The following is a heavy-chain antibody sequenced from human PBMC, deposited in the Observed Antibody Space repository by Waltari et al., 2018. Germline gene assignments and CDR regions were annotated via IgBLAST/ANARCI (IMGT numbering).Heavy chain of an antibody. CDR3: ARDIKLTRDGYNSYYYYGMDV. D-gene: IGHD5-12*01. CDR2: IYYSGST. V-gene: IGHV4-59*01. J-gene: IGHJ6*02. CDR1: GGSISSYY. Sequence: QVQLQESGPGLVKPSETLSLTCTVSGGSISSYYWSWIRQPPGKGLEWIGYIYYSGSTNYNPSLKSRVTISVDPSKNQFSLKLSSVTAADTAVYYCARDIKLTRDGYNSYYYYGMDVWGQGTTVTVSS.